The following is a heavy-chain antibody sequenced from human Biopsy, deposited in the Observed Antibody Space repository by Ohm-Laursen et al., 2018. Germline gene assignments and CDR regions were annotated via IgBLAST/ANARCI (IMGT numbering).Heavy chain of an antibody. CDR3: AREYPEGDV. D-gene: IGHD2-2*02. CDR2: IIPLLGIT. J-gene: IGHJ6*02. CDR1: GGIFSRYV. Sequence: SVKVSCKASGGIFSRYVMSWVRQAPGQGLEWMGRIIPLLGITNYAERFQGRVTISVDGSTSTAYMELSSLKSEDTAVYYCAREYPEGDVWGQGTSVTVSS. V-gene: IGHV1-69*04.